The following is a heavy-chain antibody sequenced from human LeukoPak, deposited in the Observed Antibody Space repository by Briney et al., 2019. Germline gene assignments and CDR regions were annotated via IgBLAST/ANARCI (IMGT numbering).Heavy chain of an antibody. D-gene: IGHD5-18*01. CDR3: ARALNENSYAFDS. CDR1: GGSISSGEYY. V-gene: IGHV4-30-4*01. Sequence: SETLSLTCTVSGGSISSGEYYWSWIRQPPGKGLEWIGYFPYTGSTYYNPSLKSRVSISVDTSKNQFSLKLMSVAAADTAVYHCARALNENSYAFDSWGQGTLVTVSS. CDR2: FPYTGST. J-gene: IGHJ4*02.